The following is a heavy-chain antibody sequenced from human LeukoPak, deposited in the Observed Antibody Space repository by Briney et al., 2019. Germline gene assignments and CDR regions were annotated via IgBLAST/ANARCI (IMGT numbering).Heavy chain of an antibody. V-gene: IGHV3-30*01. CDR2: ISYDGSNK. D-gene: IGHD5-24*01. CDR1: GFIFSNYV. J-gene: IGHJ4*02. CDR3: ARDGRMATTDTEQFDY. Sequence: GGSLRLSCAASGFIFSNYVMHWARQTPGKGLEWVAVISYDGSNKYYADSVKGRFTISRDNSKNTLYLQMNSLRPEDTAVYYCARDGRMATTDTEQFDYWGQGTLVTVSS.